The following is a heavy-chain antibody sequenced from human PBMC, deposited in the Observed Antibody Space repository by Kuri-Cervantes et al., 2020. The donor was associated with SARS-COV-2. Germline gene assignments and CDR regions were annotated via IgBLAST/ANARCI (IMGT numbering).Heavy chain of an antibody. J-gene: IGHJ4*01. V-gene: IGHV4-34*01. D-gene: IGHD6-6*01. CDR2: INHSGST. CDR1: GGSFSGYY. CDR3: ARGKQLVFGYYFDY. Sequence: GSLRLSCAVYGGSFSGYYWSWIRQHPGKGLEWIGEINHSGSTNYNPSLKSRVTISVDTSKNQFSLKLRSVTAADTAVYYCARGKQLVFGYYFDYWGQGNLVTVSS.